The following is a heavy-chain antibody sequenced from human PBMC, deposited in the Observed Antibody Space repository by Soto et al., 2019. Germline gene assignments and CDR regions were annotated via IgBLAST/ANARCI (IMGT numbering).Heavy chain of an antibody. J-gene: IGHJ6*02. CDR1: GFTFSYHA. Sequence: QVQLVESGGGVVQPGRSLRLSCAASGFTFSYHALNWVRQAPGKGLEWVAVISYDGDNKYIAESVKGRFTISTDNSKNTVSLQMNSLRAEETVRYICARGTTTYVFSDMDVWGQGTTVTVSS. V-gene: IGHV3-30-3*01. CDR2: ISYDGDNK. CDR3: ARGTTTYVFSDMDV. D-gene: IGHD3-10*02.